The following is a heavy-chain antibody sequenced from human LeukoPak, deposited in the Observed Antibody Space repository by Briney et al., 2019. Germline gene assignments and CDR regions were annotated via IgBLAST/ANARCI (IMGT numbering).Heavy chain of an antibody. Sequence: SETLSLTCTVSGYSISSGYYWGWIRQAAGKGLEWIGNMYHSGSTHHNPSLKSRVTISLDTSKNQFSLKLSSVTAADTAVYYCARVSGSGWYFFDYWGQGTLVTVSS. V-gene: IGHV4-38-2*02. J-gene: IGHJ4*02. CDR3: ARVSGSGWYFFDY. CDR2: MYHSGST. CDR1: GYSISSGYY. D-gene: IGHD6-19*01.